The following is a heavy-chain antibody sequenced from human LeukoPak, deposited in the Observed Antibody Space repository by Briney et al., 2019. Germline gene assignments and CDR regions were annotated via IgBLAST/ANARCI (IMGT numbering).Heavy chain of an antibody. CDR2: INHGGST. V-gene: IGHV4-34*01. CDR1: GGSFSGSY. Sequence: SETLSLTCAVYGGSFSGSYRSWIRQPPGKGLEWIGEINHGGSTNYNPSLKSRVTISADTSKNQFSLKLSSATAADTAVYYCARGDGSGSFLDYWGQGTLVTVSS. D-gene: IGHD3-10*01. J-gene: IGHJ4*02. CDR3: ARGDGSGSFLDY.